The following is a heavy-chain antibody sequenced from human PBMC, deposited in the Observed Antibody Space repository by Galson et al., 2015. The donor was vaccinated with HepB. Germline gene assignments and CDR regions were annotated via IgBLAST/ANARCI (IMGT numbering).Heavy chain of an antibody. CDR1: GYTFTPYG. Sequence: SVKVSCKASGYTFTPYGISWVRLAPGQGLEWMGWISAYNGNTNYALKFQGRVTITTDTSTSTVYMEVRSLRSDDTAVYYCARARYNISPPDYWGQGTLVTVS. CDR3: ARARYNISPPDY. D-gene: IGHD1-14*01. CDR2: ISAYNGNT. J-gene: IGHJ4*02. V-gene: IGHV1-18*01.